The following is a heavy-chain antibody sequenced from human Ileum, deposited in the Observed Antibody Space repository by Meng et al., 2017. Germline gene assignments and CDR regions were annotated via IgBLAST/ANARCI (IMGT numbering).Heavy chain of an antibody. CDR1: GFPFSFYA. V-gene: IGHV3-23*04. Sequence: VRLGGSGGGLVRPVVSLRLSCAASGFPFSFYAMSGVRQAPGKGLEWVSLISGNGDNTDYADSVKGRFTISRDNSKDMLYLQMNSLRVEDTAIYYCAFDFWGQGTLVTVSS. CDR3: AFDF. CDR2: ISGNGDNT. J-gene: IGHJ5*01.